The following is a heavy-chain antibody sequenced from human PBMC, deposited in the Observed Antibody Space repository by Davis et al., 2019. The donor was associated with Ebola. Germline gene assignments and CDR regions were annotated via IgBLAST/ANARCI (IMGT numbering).Heavy chain of an antibody. J-gene: IGHJ6*04. Sequence: SVNVSCKASVGTFSSYAISWVRQPPGQGLEWMGGIIPIFGTANYAQKFQERVTITRDMSTSTAYMELSSLRSEDTAVYYCAAETMRLAYYGMDVWGKGTTVTVSS. V-gene: IGHV1-69*05. CDR2: IIPIFGTA. CDR1: VGTFSSYA. CDR3: AAETMRLAYYGMDV. D-gene: IGHD1-1*01.